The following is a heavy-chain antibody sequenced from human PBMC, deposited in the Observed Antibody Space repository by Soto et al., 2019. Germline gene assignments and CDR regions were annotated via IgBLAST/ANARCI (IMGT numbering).Heavy chain of an antibody. D-gene: IGHD1-26*01. CDR1: GGTFSTYS. Sequence: SVKVSCKTSGGTFSTYSIVRVRQAPGEGLEWMGGIIPIFGTANYAQKFQDRVTITADKSTNTAFMELSSLKSEDTAMYYCASSSGNNYGVGTNYYFDYWGQGTLVTVSS. J-gene: IGHJ4*02. CDR2: IIPIFGTA. V-gene: IGHV1-69*06. CDR3: ASSSGNNYGVGTNYYFDY.